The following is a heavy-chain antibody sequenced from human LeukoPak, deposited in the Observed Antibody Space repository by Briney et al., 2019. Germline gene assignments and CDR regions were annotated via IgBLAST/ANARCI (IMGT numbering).Heavy chain of an antibody. Sequence: GGSLRLSCTASGFTFGSYAMHWVRQAPGKGLEWVAVISYDGSTKYYADSVKGRFTISRDNSKTTLHLQMNSLRAEDTAVYYCARFQGYYGSGSYSEGNWFDPWGQGTLVTVSS. V-gene: IGHV3-30*04. J-gene: IGHJ5*02. CDR2: ISYDGSTK. D-gene: IGHD3-10*01. CDR3: ARFQGYYGSGSYSEGNWFDP. CDR1: GFTFGSYA.